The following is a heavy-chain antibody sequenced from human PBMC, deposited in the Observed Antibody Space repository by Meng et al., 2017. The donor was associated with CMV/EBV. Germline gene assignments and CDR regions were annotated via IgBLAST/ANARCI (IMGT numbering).Heavy chain of an antibody. J-gene: IGHJ5*02. CDR2: IYSGGSST. Sequence: CEASGSTFSSYAMTWVRQAPGKGLKWVSVIYSGGSSTYYADSVKGRFTISRDNSKNTLYLQMNSLRAEDTAVYYCAKAFSDGYNCFDTWGQGTLVTVSS. CDR1: GSTFSSYA. D-gene: IGHD5-24*01. CDR3: AKAFSDGYNCFDT. V-gene: IGHV3-23*03.